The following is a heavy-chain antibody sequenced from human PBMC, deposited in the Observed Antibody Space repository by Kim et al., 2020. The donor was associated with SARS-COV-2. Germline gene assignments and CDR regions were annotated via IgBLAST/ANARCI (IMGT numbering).Heavy chain of an antibody. J-gene: IGHJ2*01. Sequence: SETLSLTCTVSGSFRGSYWTWIRQPPGKGLEWFGYIYDNGGTDYNPSLRSRVPLSIDTSKNKFSLHLRSATAAATAVYFCACQRGDL. CDR3: ACQRGDL. CDR1: GSFRGSY. V-gene: IGHV4-59*08. CDR2: IYDNGGT.